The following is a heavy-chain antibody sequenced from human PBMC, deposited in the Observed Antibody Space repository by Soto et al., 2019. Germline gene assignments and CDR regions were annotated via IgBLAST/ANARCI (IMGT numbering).Heavy chain of an antibody. CDR1: GGSISSYY. D-gene: IGHD5-12*01. CDR2: IYYSGGT. V-gene: IGHV4-59*01. J-gene: IGHJ4*02. CDR3: ARARLPQYYFDY. Sequence: SETLSLTCTVSGGSISSYYWSWIRQPPGKGLEWIGYIYYSGGTNYNPSLKSRVTISVDTSKNQFSLKLSSVTAGDTAVYYCARARLPQYYFDYWGQGTLVTVSS.